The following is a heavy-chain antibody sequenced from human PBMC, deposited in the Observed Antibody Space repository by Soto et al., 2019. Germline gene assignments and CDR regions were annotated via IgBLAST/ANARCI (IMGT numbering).Heavy chain of an antibody. J-gene: IGHJ3*02. D-gene: IGHD2-2*01. CDR1: GFTFSSYA. CDR2: ISGSGGST. Sequence: VQLLESGGGLVQPGGSLRLSCAASGFTFSSYAMSWVRQAPGKGLEWVSAISGSGGSTYYADSVKGRFTISRDNSKNTLYLQMNSLRAEDTAVYYCAKDIVVVPAAQRVFGAFDIWGQGTMVTVSS. CDR3: AKDIVVVPAAQRVFGAFDI. V-gene: IGHV3-23*01.